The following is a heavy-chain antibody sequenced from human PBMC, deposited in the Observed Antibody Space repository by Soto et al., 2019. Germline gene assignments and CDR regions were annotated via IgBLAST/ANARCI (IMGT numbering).Heavy chain of an antibody. V-gene: IGHV4-30-2*01. J-gene: IGHJ5*02. D-gene: IGHD3-10*01. CDR3: ARVPGP. CDR1: GGSINSGGYS. Sequence: QLQLQEPGSGLVKPSQTLSLTCAVSGGSINSGGYSWSWIRQPPGKGLEWIGYIYHSGSTYYNPSLKSRVTISVDRSKNQFSLKLTSVTAADTAVYYCARVPGPWGQGTLVTVS. CDR2: IYHSGST.